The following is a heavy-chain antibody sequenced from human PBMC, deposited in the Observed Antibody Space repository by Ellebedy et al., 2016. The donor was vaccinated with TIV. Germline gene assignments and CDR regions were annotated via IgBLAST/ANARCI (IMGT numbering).Heavy chain of an antibody. Sequence: GESLKISCAASGFTFSGYWRHWVRQAPGEGLVWVARINNDGSSTNYADSVKGRFTISRDNAESILYLKMNSLRVEDTAMYYCAGDLDVWGQGILVTVSS. V-gene: IGHV3-74*01. D-gene: IGHD3-3*01. J-gene: IGHJ4*02. CDR2: INNDGSST. CDR1: GFTFSGYW. CDR3: AGDLDV.